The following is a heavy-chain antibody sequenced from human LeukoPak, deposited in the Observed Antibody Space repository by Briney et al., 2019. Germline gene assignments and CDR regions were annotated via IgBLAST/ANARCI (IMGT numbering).Heavy chain of an antibody. Sequence: PGGSLRLSCAASGFTFSSYAMSWVRQAPGKGLEWVSAISGSGGSTYYADSVKGRFTISRDNSKNTLYLQMNSLRAEDTAVYYCAKEALIVVVPAAIPVWFDPWGQGTLVTVSS. V-gene: IGHV3-23*01. CDR2: ISGSGGST. CDR1: GFTFSSYA. D-gene: IGHD2-2*02. J-gene: IGHJ5*02. CDR3: AKEALIVVVPAAIPVWFDP.